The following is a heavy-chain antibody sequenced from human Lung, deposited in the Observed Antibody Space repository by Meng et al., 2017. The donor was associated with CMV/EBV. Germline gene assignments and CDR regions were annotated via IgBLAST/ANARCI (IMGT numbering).Heavy chain of an antibody. J-gene: IGHJ5*02. CDR3: TGLYP. CDR1: VFSFITSS. Sequence: SLQVSCADSVFSFITSSLHWVRQASGKGLEWVGRIRRKENIYATELAASVRGRFTISRDDSKSVTYLQMNNLEIEDSAIYYCTGLYPWGQGTLVTVSS. CDR2: IRRKENIYAT. V-gene: IGHV3-73*01.